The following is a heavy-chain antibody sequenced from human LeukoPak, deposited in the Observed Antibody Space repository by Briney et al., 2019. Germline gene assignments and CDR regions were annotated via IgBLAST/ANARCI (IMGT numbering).Heavy chain of an antibody. V-gene: IGHV3-21*01. J-gene: IGHJ5*02. D-gene: IGHD3-16*01. CDR2: ISSTSSYT. CDR3: VRDETGGAMVMVQNWFDP. CDR1: GFTFSNYA. Sequence: PGGSLRLSCAASGFTFSNYAMNWVRQAPGKGLEWVSSISSTSSYTFYTDSVKGRFTISRDNAKNSLYLQMNSLRAEDTAVDYCVRDETGGAMVMVQNWFDPWGQGTLVTVSS.